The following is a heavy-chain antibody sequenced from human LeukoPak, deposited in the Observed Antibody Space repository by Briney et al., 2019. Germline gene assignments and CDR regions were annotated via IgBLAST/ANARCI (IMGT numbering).Heavy chain of an antibody. V-gene: IGHV3-30-3*01. J-gene: IGHJ6*03. Sequence: GGSLRLSCAVSGFTFSSYAMHWVRQAPGKGLEWVAVISYDGSNKYYADSVKGRFTISRDNSKNTLYLQMNSLRAEDTAVYYCARGVRLYQILNYYYYMDVWGKGTTVTVSS. CDR3: ARGVRLYQILNYYYYMDV. CDR2: ISYDGSNK. D-gene: IGHD2-15*01. CDR1: GFTFSSYA.